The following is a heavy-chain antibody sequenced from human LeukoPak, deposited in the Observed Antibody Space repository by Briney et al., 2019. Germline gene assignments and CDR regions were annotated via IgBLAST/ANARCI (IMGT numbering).Heavy chain of an antibody. CDR3: ARTYSSWELDY. D-gene: IGHD6-19*01. CDR1: GASITSYY. V-gene: IGHV4-4*09. CDR2: IYTSGGT. Sequence: SENLSLTCAVSGASITSYYWSWVRQPPGKGLEYIGYIYTSGGTSYNPSLKSRVTISVDTSNKQFSLKLPSVTAADTATYYCARTYSSWELDYWGLGILVTVSS. J-gene: IGHJ4*02.